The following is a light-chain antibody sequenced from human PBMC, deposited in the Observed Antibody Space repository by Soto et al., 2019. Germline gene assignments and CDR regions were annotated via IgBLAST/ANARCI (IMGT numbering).Light chain of an antibody. CDR2: DAS. J-gene: IGKJ1*01. V-gene: IGKV3-11*01. CDR1: QSVSSN. Sequence: EIVLTQSPGTLSLSPGERATLSCRASQSVSSNLAWYQQKPGQAPRLLIYDASSRATGIPARFSGSGSGTDFTLTISSLEPEDFAVYYCQQRSNWPPKFGQGTKVE. CDR3: QQRSNWPPK.